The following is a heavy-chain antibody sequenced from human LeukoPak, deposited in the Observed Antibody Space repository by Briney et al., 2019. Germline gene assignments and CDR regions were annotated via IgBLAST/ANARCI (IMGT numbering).Heavy chain of an antibody. CDR1: GFTFSSYW. J-gene: IGHJ4*02. V-gene: IGHV3-7*01. D-gene: IGHD3-16*01. Sequence: PGGSLRLSCAASGFTFSSYWMSWVCQAPGKGLEWVANIKQDGSEKYYVDSVKGRFTISRDDARNSVYLQLNSLRAEDTALYYCARGRGWVDHWGQGTLVTVSS. CDR2: IKQDGSEK. CDR3: ARGRGWVDH.